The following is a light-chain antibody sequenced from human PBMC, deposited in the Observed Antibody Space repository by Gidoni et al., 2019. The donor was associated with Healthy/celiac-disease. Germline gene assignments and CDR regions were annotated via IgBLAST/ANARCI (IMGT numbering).Light chain of an antibody. V-gene: IGLV1-44*01. CDR2: SNN. CDR3: AAWDDSLNGWV. Sequence: QSVLTQPPSASGTPGQRVTISCSGSSSNIGRNTVHWYQQLPGTAPKLLIYSNNPRPSGVPDRFSGSKSGTSASLAISGLQSEDEADYYCAAWDDSLNGWVFGGGTKLTVL. J-gene: IGLJ3*02. CDR1: SSNIGRNT.